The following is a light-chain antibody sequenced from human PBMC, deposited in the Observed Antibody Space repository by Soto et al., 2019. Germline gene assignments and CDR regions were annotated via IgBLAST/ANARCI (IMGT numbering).Light chain of an antibody. V-gene: IGKV1-39*01. Sequence: IQLTQSPSSLSASVGDRVTITCRASQAIRTALGWYQQRPGKVPKLLIYAAYTLQSGVPSRFSGSGSGTDFTLTISSLQPEDFATYYCQQSYSTPLTFGGGTKVDI. J-gene: IGKJ4*01. CDR2: AAY. CDR1: QAIRTA. CDR3: QQSYSTPLT.